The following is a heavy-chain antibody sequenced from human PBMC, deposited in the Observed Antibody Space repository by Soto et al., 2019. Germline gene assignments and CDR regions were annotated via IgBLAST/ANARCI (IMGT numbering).Heavy chain of an antibody. V-gene: IGHV1-24*01. D-gene: IGHD3-22*01. CDR3: ATVADSSGYYRFDY. CDR2: FDPEDGET. CDR1: GYTLTELS. J-gene: IGHJ4*02. Sequence: APVKVSCKVSGYTLTELSMHWVRQAPGKGLEWMGGFDPEDGETIYAQKFQGRVTMTEDTSTDTAYMELSSLRSEDTAVYYCATVADSSGYYRFDYWGQGTLVTVSS.